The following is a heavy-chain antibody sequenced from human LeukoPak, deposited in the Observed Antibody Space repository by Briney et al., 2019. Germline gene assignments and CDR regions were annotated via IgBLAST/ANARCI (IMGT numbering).Heavy chain of an antibody. CDR3: ARMPLKSHCSGGSCYQYYYGMDV. Sequence: GGSLRLSCAASGFTFSNYWMHWVRQAPGKGLVWVSRINSDGSSTSYADSVKGRFTISRDKAKNTLYLQMNSLRAEDTAVYYCARMPLKSHCSGGSCYQYYYGMDVWGQGTTVTVSS. V-gene: IGHV3-74*01. J-gene: IGHJ6*02. CDR1: GFTFSNYW. CDR2: INSDGSST. D-gene: IGHD2-15*01.